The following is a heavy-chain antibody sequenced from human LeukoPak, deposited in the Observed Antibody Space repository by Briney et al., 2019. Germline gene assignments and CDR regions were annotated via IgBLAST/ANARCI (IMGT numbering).Heavy chain of an antibody. CDR1: GGSISSGGYY. J-gene: IGHJ4*02. Sequence: SQTLSLTCTVSGGSISSGGYYWSWIRQHPGKGLEWIGYIYYSGSTYYNPSLKRRVTISVDTSKNQFSLKLSSVTAADTAVYYCARRGYDSSGYYFFDYWGQGTLVTVSS. D-gene: IGHD3-22*01. CDR3: ARRGYDSSGYYFFDY. CDR2: IYYSGST. V-gene: IGHV4-31*03.